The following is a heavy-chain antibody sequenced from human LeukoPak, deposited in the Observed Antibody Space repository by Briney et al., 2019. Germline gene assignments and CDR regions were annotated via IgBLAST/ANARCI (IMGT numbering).Heavy chain of an antibody. J-gene: IGHJ4*02. D-gene: IGHD2-21*01. V-gene: IGHV3-48*04. CDR1: GFTFSSYS. CDR3: ARDAYPYSAYDY. CDR2: ISSSGSTI. Sequence: GGSLRLSCAASGFTFSSYSMNWVRQAPGKGLEWVSSISSSGSTIYYADSVKGRFTISRDNAKNSLYLQMNSLRAEDTAVYYCARDAYPYSAYDYWGQGTLVTVSS.